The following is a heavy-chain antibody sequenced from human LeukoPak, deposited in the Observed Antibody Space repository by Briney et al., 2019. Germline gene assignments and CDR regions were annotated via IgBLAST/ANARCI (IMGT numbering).Heavy chain of an antibody. Sequence: GGSLRLSCAASGFTFSSYGMHWVRQAPGKGLEWVAVISYDGSNKYYADSVKGRFTISRDNSKNTLYLQMNSLRPEDTALYYCAKEGNRDGYQGYCDYWGQGTQVTVSS. V-gene: IGHV3-30*18. CDR3: AKEGNRDGYQGYCDY. CDR1: GFTFSSYG. J-gene: IGHJ4*02. CDR2: ISYDGSNK. D-gene: IGHD5-24*01.